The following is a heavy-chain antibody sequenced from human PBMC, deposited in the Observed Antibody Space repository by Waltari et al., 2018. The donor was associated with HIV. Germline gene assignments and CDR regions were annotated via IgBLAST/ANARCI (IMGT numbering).Heavy chain of an antibody. CDR2: VYHTGNT. V-gene: IGHV4-39*01. CDR3: ARQPSAWDI. D-gene: IGHD1-26*01. J-gene: IGHJ4*02. CDR1: GCSISRISFF. Sequence: QLQESGSGLVQPSETLSLTCTISGCSISRISFFWVWNRQAPGKCLDWIGRVYHTGNTFYNPSLKSRVSMFIDRATNQFSLRLTSVTAADTGIYYCARQPSAWDIWGQGMLVSVSS.